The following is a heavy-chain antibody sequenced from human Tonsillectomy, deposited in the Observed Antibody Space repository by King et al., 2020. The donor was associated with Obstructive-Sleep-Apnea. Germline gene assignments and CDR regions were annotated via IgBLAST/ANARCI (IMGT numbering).Heavy chain of an antibody. CDR2: IYYSGST. Sequence: QLQESGPGLVKPSETLSLTCTVSGGSISSYYWSWIRQPPGKGLEWIGYIYYSGSTNYNPSLKSRVTISVETSKNQFSLKRSSVTAADTAVYYCARQGYSGYLSFDYWGQGTLVTVSS. V-gene: IGHV4-59*08. D-gene: IGHD5-12*01. CDR3: ARQGYSGYLSFDY. J-gene: IGHJ4*02. CDR1: GGSISSYY.